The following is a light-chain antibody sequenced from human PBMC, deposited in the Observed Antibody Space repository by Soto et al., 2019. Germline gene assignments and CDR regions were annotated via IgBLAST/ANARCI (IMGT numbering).Light chain of an antibody. J-gene: IGKJ5*01. Sequence: DIVMTQSPDSLAVSLGERATINCKSSQSVLYSSNNKKYLAWYQQKPGQPPKLLIYWVSTRESGVPDRFSGSGSGTDFTLTISSLQAEDVAVYYCQQYYSTPITFGQGTRLEIK. CDR2: WVS. CDR1: QSVLYSSNNKKY. CDR3: QQYYSTPIT. V-gene: IGKV4-1*01.